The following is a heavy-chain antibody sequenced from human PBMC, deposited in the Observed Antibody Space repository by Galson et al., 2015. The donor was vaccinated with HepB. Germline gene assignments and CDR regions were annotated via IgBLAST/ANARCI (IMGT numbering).Heavy chain of an antibody. V-gene: IGHV1-69*13. D-gene: IGHD3-22*01. Sequence: SVKVSCKASGGTFSSHTISWVRQAPGQGLEWMGGIIPLSGSGNYAQKFQGRVTITADESKSTTYMELSSLRSEDTAVYYCARQYDTSGYYAYWGQGTLVTVSS. J-gene: IGHJ4*02. CDR1: GGTFSSHT. CDR2: IIPLSGSG. CDR3: ARQYDTSGYYAY.